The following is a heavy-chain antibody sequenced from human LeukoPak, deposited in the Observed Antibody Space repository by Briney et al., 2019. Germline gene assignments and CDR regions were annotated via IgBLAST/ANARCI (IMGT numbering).Heavy chain of an antibody. J-gene: IGHJ6*01. Sequence: GGSLRLTCAASGFTFSSYGMHWVRQAPGKGLEWVAVTWYDGRNNYYAASVKGRFTISRDDSKTTVYLLMNSLRAEDTAVYYCAREVAPLYFHYGMDVWGEGTTVTVSS. D-gene: IGHD2-21*01. CDR3: AREVAPLYFHYGMDV. V-gene: IGHV3-33*01. CDR2: TWYDGRNN. CDR1: GFTFSSYG.